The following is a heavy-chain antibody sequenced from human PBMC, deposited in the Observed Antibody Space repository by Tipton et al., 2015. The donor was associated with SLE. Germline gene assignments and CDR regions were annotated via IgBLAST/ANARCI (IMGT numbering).Heavy chain of an antibody. CDR3: ARGGDDYGGKPFDY. CDR2: IYYSGSP. V-gene: IGHV4-39*07. Sequence: TLSLTCSVSGGSITNSNYFWGWIRQPPGKGLEWIGNIYYSGSPYYNPSLKSRVTISVNTSKNQFSLRLGSVTAADTAVYYCARGGDDYGGKPFDYWGQGTLVTVSS. J-gene: IGHJ4*02. CDR1: GGSITNSNYF. D-gene: IGHD4-23*01.